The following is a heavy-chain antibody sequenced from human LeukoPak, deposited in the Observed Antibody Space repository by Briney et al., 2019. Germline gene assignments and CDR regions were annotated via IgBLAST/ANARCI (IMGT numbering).Heavy chain of an antibody. CDR1: GFTFSSYA. CDR3: AKDPWGPVTTYY. J-gene: IGHJ4*02. D-gene: IGHD4-11*01. Sequence: GGSLRLSCAASGFTFSSYAMGWVRQAPGKGLEWVSAISGSGGSTYYADSVKGRFTISRDNSKNTLYLQMNSLRAEDTAVYYCAKDPWGPVTTYYWGQGTLVTVSS. CDR2: ISGSGGST. V-gene: IGHV3-23*01.